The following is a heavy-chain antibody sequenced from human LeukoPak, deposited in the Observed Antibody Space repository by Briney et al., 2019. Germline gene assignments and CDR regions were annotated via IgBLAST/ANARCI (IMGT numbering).Heavy chain of an antibody. D-gene: IGHD3-9*01. CDR1: GYTFTSYG. Sequence: GASVKVSCKASGYTFTSYGISWVRQAPGQGLEWMGWISAYNGNTNYAQKLQGRVTMTTDTSTSTAYMELRSLRSDDTAVYYCARPSFTLTHDYDILTGYYEPDAFDIWGQGTMVTVSS. V-gene: IGHV1-18*01. J-gene: IGHJ3*02. CDR2: ISAYNGNT. CDR3: ARPSFTLTHDYDILTGYYEPDAFDI.